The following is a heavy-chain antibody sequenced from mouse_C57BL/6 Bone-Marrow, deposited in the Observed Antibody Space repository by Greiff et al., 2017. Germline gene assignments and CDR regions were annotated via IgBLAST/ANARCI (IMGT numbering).Heavy chain of an antibody. CDR1: GFNIKDDY. J-gene: IGHJ2*01. CDR2: IDPENGDT. V-gene: IGHV14-4*01. CDR3: TTFTTVVAGFDY. Sequence: EVQLQQSGAELVRPGASVKLSCTASGFNIKDDYMHWVKQRPEQGLEWIGWIDPENGDTEYASKFQGKATITADTSSNTAYLQLSSLTSEDTAVYYCTTFTTVVAGFDYWGQGTTLTVSS. D-gene: IGHD1-1*01.